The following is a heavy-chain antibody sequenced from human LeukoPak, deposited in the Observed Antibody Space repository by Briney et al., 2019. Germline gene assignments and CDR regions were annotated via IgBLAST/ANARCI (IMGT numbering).Heavy chain of an antibody. CDR2: IRYDGSNK. CDR3: AKGMVRGVQYYFDY. D-gene: IGHD3-10*01. CDR1: GFTFGSYG. V-gene: IGHV3-30*02. J-gene: IGHJ4*02. Sequence: PGGSLRLSCAASGFTFGSYGMHWVRQAPGKGLEWVAFIRYDGSNKYYADSVKGRFTISRDNSKNTLYLQMNSLRAEDTAVYYCAKGMVRGVQYYFDYWGQGTLVTVSS.